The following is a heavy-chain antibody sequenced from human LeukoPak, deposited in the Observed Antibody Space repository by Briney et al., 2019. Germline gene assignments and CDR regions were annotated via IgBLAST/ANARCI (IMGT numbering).Heavy chain of an antibody. CDR1: GYTFTGYY. V-gene: IGHV1-2*02. CDR2: INPNSGGT. CDR3: ARDAIVRDYSNSDY. Sequence: GASLKVSCKTSGYTFTGYYIHWVRQAPGQGLEWMGWINPNSGGTNYAQKFQGRVTMTRDTSISTAYMELSRLTSDDTAVYYCARDAIVRDYSNSDYWGQGTLVTVSS. J-gene: IGHJ4*02. D-gene: IGHD4-11*01.